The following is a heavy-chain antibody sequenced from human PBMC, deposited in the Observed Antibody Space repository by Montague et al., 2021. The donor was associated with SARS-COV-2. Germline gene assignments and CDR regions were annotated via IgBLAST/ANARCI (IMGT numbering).Heavy chain of an antibody. V-gene: IGHV4-31*03. CDR1: GGSITSGGYY. CDR2: NYHTANS. D-gene: IGHD2-15*01. CDR3: ARDRGWGSRVAGYIDL. J-gene: IGHJ2*01. Sequence: TLSLTCTVSGGSITSGGYYRTWIRQHPGQGLEWIGYNYHTANSNSNPSLQSRLWASVDRSKIVFSLTLTPVTAADTSIYYCARDRGWGSRVAGYIDLWGRGAQVTVSS.